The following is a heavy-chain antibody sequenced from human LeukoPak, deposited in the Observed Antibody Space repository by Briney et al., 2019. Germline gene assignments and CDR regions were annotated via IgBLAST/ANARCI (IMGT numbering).Heavy chain of an antibody. D-gene: IGHD5-18*01. V-gene: IGHV1-18*01. CDR1: GYTFTSYG. Sequence: ASVKVSCKASGYTFTSYGISWVRQAPGQALEWMGWISAYNGNTNYAQKLQGRVTMTTDTSTSTAFMELRSLRSDDTAVYYCARGGDTAMVNGFDPWGQGTLVTVST. J-gene: IGHJ5*02. CDR3: ARGGDTAMVNGFDP. CDR2: ISAYNGNT.